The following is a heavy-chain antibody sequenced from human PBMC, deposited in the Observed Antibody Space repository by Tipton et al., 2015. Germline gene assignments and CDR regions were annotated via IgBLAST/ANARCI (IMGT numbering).Heavy chain of an antibody. CDR1: GASVSSGDYY. V-gene: IGHV4-30-4*01. J-gene: IGHJ5*02. CDR2: IYYSGDT. Sequence: TLSLTCTVSGASVSSGDYYWSWIRQPPGRGLEWIGYIYYSGDTYYNPSLKSRVTMSVDMSKNQFSLKLSSVTAADTAVYYCARAVVRGVIIPNWFGPWGQGTLVTVSS. CDR3: ARAVVRGVIIPNWFGP. D-gene: IGHD3-10*01.